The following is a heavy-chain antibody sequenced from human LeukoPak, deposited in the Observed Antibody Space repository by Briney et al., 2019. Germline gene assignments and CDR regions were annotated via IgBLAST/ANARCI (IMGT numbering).Heavy chain of an antibody. CDR2: IVYSGSTI. J-gene: IGHJ4*02. V-gene: IGHV3-48*03. CDR3: ARGSGGDY. Sequence: GGSRRLSCAASGLTFSSYEMNWVRQAPGKGLEWVSYIVYSGSTIYYADSVKGRFTISRDNAKNSLYLQMNSLRADDTALYYCARGSGGDYWGQGTLVTVSS. CDR1: GLTFSSYE.